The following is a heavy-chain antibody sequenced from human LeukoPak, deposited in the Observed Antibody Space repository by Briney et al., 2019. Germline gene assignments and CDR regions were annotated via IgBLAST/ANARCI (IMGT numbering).Heavy chain of an antibody. CDR2: INHSGST. J-gene: IGHJ6*02. Sequence: PSETLSLTCAAYGGSFSGYYWSWIRQPPGKGLEWIGEINHSGSTNYNPSLKSRVTISVDTSKNQFSLKLSSVTAADTAVYYCARGRYCSSTSCPTLYYYYYGMDVWGQGTTVTVSS. V-gene: IGHV4-34*01. D-gene: IGHD2-2*01. CDR3: ARGRYCSSTSCPTLYYYYYGMDV. CDR1: GGSFSGYY.